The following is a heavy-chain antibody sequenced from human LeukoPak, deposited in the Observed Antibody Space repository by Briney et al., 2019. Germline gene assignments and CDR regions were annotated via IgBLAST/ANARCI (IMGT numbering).Heavy chain of an antibody. CDR1: GGSISSGDYY. D-gene: IGHD2-21*02. J-gene: IGHJ1*01. CDR2: IYYSGST. CDR3: ARLCGGACPLPL. V-gene: IGHV4-30-4*01. Sequence: SETLSLTCTVSGGSISSGDYYWSWIRQPPGKGLEWIGYIYYSGSTYYNPSLKSRVTISVDTSKNQFSLKLSSVTAADTAVYYCARLCGGACPLPLWGQGILVTVSS.